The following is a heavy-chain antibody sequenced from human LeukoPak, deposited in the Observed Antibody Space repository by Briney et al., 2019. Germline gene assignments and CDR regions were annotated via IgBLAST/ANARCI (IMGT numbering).Heavy chain of an antibody. V-gene: IGHV1-24*01. CDR3: ATTNVDFDWLPPGAFDI. J-gene: IGHJ3*02. D-gene: IGHD3-9*01. Sequence: ASVKVSCKVSGYTLTELSMHWVRQAPGKGLEWMGGFDPEDGETIYAQKFQGRVTMTEDTSTDTAYMELSSLRSEDTAVYYCATTNVDFDWLPPGAFDIWGQGTMVTVSS. CDR1: GYTLTELS. CDR2: FDPEDGET.